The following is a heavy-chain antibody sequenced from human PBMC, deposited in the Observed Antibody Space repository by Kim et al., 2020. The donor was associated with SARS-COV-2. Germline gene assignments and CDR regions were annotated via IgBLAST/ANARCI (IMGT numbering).Heavy chain of an antibody. J-gene: IGHJ6*03. D-gene: IGHD1-1*01. Sequence: SLKSRVTMSVDTSKNQFSLKLSSVTAADTAVYYCARGARTTRSYYYYYMDVWGKGTTVTVSS. CDR3: ARGARTTRSYYYYYMDV. V-gene: IGHV4-59*09.